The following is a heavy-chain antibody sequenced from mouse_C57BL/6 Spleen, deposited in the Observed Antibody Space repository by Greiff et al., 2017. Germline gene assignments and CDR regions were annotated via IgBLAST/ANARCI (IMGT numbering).Heavy chain of an antibody. V-gene: IGHV5-17*01. Sequence: EVKLVESGGGLVKPGGSLKLSCAASGFTFSDYGMHWVRQAPEKGLEWVAYISSGSGTIYYADTVKGRFTISRDNATNTLFLQLTSLRSEDTAMYYCARLYGNYDWYVGVWGTGTTVTVSS. D-gene: IGHD2-10*02. CDR1: GFTFSDYG. CDR3: ARLYGNYDWYVGV. CDR2: ISSGSGTI. J-gene: IGHJ1*03.